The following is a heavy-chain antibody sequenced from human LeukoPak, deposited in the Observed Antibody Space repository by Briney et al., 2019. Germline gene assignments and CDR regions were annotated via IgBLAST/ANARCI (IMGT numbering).Heavy chain of an antibody. CDR2: INPNSGGT. CDR1: GYTFTGYY. V-gene: IGHV1-2*06. D-gene: IGHD3-3*01. J-gene: IGHJ4*02. Sequence: ASVKVSCKASGYTFTGYYMHWVRQAPGQGLERMGRINPNSGGTNYAQKFQGRVTMTRDTSISTAYMELSRLRSDDTAVYYCARAHYDFWSGYYTAEDYWGQGTLVTVSS. CDR3: ARAHYDFWSGYYTAEDY.